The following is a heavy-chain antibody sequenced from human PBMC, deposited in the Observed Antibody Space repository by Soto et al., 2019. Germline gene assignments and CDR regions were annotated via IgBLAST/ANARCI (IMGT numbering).Heavy chain of an antibody. CDR2: IYYSGTT. J-gene: IGHJ6*02. Sequence: PSETLSLTCGVSGGSISRRTWWSWVRQPPGKGLEWIGEIYYSGTTYYTPSLKSRLTMSMDRANDHFSLNLTSVTAADTAVYFCARGHYYYGMDVWGQGITVTVSS. CDR3: ARGHYYYGMDV. V-gene: IGHV4-4*02. CDR1: GGSISRRTW.